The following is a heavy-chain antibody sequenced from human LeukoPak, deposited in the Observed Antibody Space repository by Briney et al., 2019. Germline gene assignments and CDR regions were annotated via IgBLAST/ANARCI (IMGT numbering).Heavy chain of an antibody. J-gene: IGHJ6*02. CDR1: GFTFSSDE. Sequence: PGGSLRLSCIGSGFTFSSDEMNWVRQDPGKGLEWDSYISTSGSRTYYAESVKGRFTISRDDAKNSLYLQMNSLRAEDMATYYCAKDGTTETTNYYYAMDVWGQGTTVTVSS. D-gene: IGHD4-17*01. CDR2: ISTSGSRT. V-gene: IGHV3-48*03. CDR3: AKDGTTETTNYYYAMDV.